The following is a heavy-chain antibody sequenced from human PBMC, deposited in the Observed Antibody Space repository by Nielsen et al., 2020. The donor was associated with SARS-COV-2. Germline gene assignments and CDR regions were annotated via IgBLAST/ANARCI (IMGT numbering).Heavy chain of an antibody. V-gene: IGHV3-9*01. Sequence: LRLSCAASGFTFDDYAMHWVRQAPGKGLEWVSGISWNSGSIGYADSVKGRFTISRDNAKNSLYLQMNSLRAEDTALYYCASLTEDYYYGMDVWGQGTTVTVSS. D-gene: IGHD2-21*02. CDR3: ASLTEDYYYGMDV. CDR2: ISWNSGSI. J-gene: IGHJ6*02. CDR1: GFTFDDYA.